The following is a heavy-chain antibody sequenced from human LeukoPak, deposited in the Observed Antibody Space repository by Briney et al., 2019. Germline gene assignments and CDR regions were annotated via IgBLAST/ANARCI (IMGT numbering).Heavy chain of an antibody. CDR2: IKQDGSEK. CDR1: GFTFSSYW. D-gene: IGHD2-2*01. CDR3: ARDIVVVPAANNWFDP. Sequence: PGGSLRLSCAASGFTFSSYWMSWVRQAPGKGLEWVANIKQDGSEKYYVDSVKGRFTISRDNAKNSLYLQMNSLRAEDTAVYYCARDIVVVPAANNWFDPWGQGTLVTVSS. J-gene: IGHJ5*02. V-gene: IGHV3-7*01.